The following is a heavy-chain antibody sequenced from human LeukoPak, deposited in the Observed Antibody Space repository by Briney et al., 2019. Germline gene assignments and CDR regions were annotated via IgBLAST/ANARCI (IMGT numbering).Heavy chain of an antibody. J-gene: IGHJ3*02. CDR3: AKDAPYYYDSSGYGGAFDI. CDR2: ISYDGGKK. CDR1: EFTFISSS. Sequence: GGSLRLSCAASEFTFISSSMYWVRQAPGKGLEWVAVISYDGGKKSYADSVKGRFTIPRDNSKNTLYLQINSLRAEDTAVYYCAKDAPYYYDSSGYGGAFDIWGQGTMVTVSS. V-gene: IGHV3-30*04. D-gene: IGHD3-22*01.